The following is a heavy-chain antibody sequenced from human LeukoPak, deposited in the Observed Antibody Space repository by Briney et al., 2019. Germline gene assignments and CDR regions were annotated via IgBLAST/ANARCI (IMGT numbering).Heavy chain of an antibody. V-gene: IGHV4-59*01. CDR2: IYYSGST. J-gene: IGHJ6*03. CDR1: GGSISSYY. Sequence: SETLSLTCTVSGGSISSYYWSWIRQPPGKGLEWIGYIYYSGSTNYNPSLKSRVTISVDTSTNQFSLKLTSVTAADTAVYYCARSPPAYYYYYYMDVWGKGTTVTVSS. CDR3: ARSPPAYYYYYYMDV.